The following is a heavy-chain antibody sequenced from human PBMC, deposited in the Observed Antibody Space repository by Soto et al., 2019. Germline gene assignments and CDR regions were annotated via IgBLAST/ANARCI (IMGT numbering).Heavy chain of an antibody. V-gene: IGHV1-18*01. CDR2: ISTYNGNA. J-gene: IGHJ5*02. Sequence: QVQLVQSGAEVKKPGASVKVSCKASGYRFSSYGITWVRQAPGQGLDWMGWISTYNGNANYAQKFRGRVTMTTDTSTSTAQMELRSLRSDDTAVYYCARTAIGAPNWLDPWGQGTLVSVSS. CDR1: GYRFSSYG. CDR3: ARTAIGAPNWLDP. D-gene: IGHD4-17*01.